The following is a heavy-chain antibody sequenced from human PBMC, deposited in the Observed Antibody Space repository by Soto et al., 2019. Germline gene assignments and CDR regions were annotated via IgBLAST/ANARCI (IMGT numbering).Heavy chain of an antibody. CDR2: IKSKTDGGTT. D-gene: IGHD3-16*02. V-gene: IGHV3-15*01. CDR3: TTAMDLAELSLPLHFDY. J-gene: IGHJ4*02. Sequence: EVQLVESGGGLVQPGGSLRLSCAASGFTFSDAWMSWVRQAPGKGLEWVGRIKSKTDGGTTDYAAPVKGRFTISRDDSKNTLNLQIDSLKTVYTSVYSWTTAMDLAELSLPLHFDYWGQGTLVTVSS. CDR1: GFTFSDAW.